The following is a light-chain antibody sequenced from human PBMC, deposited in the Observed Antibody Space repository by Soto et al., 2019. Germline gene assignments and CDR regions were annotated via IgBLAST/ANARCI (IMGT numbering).Light chain of an antibody. CDR3: SSYTTANTYA. J-gene: IGLJ1*01. Sequence: QSVLTQPASVSGSPGQSITISCTGTSSDVGGYNFVSWYQHRPGDAPRLIIYEVSDRPSGISNRFSGSKSGNTASLTISGLQAEDEADYYCSSYTTANTYAFGTGTKLTVL. V-gene: IGLV2-14*01. CDR1: SSDVGGYNF. CDR2: EVS.